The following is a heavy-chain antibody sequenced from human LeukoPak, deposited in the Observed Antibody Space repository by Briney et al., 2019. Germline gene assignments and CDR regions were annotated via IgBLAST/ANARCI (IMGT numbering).Heavy chain of an antibody. CDR3: AREVSASDYYRAYDY. CDR2: LSSSGTT. J-gene: IGHJ4*02. V-gene: IGHV4-4*07. CDR1: GGSISTYY. D-gene: IGHD3-3*01. Sequence: SSETLSLTCTVSGGSISTYYWSWIRQPAGKGLEWIGRLSSSGTTNYNTSLKSRVTMSVDTSTNQLSLNLTSVTAADTAVYYCAREVSASDYYRAYDYWGQGTLVTVSS.